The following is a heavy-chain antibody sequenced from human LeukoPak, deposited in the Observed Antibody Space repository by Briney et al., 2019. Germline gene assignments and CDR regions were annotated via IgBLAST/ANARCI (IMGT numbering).Heavy chain of an antibody. CDR3: AREGLYGLAFDI. D-gene: IGHD2-8*01. CDR2: MNPNSGNT. V-gene: IGHV1-8*01. Sequence: TSYDXNWVRQXTGQGLEWMGWMNPNSGNTGYAQKFQGRVTMTRNTSISTAYMELSSLRSEDTAVYYCAREGLYGLAFDIWGQGTMVTVSS. J-gene: IGHJ3*02. CDR1: TSYD.